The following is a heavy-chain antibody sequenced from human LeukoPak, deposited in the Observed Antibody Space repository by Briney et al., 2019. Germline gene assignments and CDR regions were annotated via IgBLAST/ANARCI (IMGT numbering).Heavy chain of an antibody. V-gene: IGHV4-34*01. CDR3: AAHLRYFDWLPLEY. Sequence: SETLSLTCAVYGGSFSGYYWSWIRQPPGNGLEWIGEINHSGSTNYNPSLKSRVTISVDTSKNQFSLKLSSVTAADTAVYYCAAHLRYFDWLPLEYWGQGTLVTVSS. CDR1: GGSFSGYY. CDR2: INHSGST. J-gene: IGHJ4*02. D-gene: IGHD3-9*01.